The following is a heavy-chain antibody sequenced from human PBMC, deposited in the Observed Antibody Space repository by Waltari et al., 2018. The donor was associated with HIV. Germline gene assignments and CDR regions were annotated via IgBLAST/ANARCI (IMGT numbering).Heavy chain of an antibody. CDR2: IYYSGST. V-gene: IGHV4-31*03. Sequence: QVQLQEAGPGLVKPSQTLSLTCTVSGGSISRGGYYCSWIRQHPGKGLEWIGYIYYSGSTYYNPSLKSRVTISVDTSKNQFSLKLSSVTAADTAVYYCARTYSYGYELGYWGQGTLVTVSS. CDR3: ARTYSYGYELGY. J-gene: IGHJ4*02. CDR1: GGSISRGGYY. D-gene: IGHD5-18*01.